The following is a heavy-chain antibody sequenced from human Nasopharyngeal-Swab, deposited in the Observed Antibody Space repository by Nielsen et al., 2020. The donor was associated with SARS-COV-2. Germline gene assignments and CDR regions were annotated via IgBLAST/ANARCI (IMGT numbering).Heavy chain of an antibody. J-gene: IGHJ6*02. V-gene: IGHV4-59*08. CDR2: IYYSGST. D-gene: IGHD3-16*02. Sequence: RQPPGKGLEWIGYIYYSGSTNYNPSLKSRVAISVDTSKNQFSLKLSSVTAADTAVYYCARRAVGGYHPNYYYGMDVWGQGTTVTVSS. CDR3: ARRAVGGYHPNYYYGMDV.